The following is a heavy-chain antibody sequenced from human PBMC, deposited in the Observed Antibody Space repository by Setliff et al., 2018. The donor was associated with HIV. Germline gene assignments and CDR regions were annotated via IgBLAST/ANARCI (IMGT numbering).Heavy chain of an antibody. V-gene: IGHV4-61*09. CDR2: IHITGNT. CDR3: AKSWSGSYFDY. D-gene: IGHD2-15*01. J-gene: IGHJ4*02. Sequence: SETLSLTCTVADGSISTGSYYWSWIRQSAGKGLEWIGHIHITGNTDYNPSLKSRVTISLGTARNQFSLELTSVTATDTAVYYCAKSWSGSYFDYWGQGTLVTVSS. CDR1: DGSISTGSYY.